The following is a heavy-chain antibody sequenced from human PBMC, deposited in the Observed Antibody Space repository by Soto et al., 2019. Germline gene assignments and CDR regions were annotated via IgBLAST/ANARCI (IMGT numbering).Heavy chain of an antibody. CDR3: ASQKPQYYYDSSPIDY. J-gene: IGHJ4*02. Sequence: PGGSLRLSCAASGFTFSSYSMNWVRQAPGKGLEWVSSISSSSSYIYYADSVKGRFTISRDNAKNSLYLQMNSLRAEDTAVYYCASQKPQYYYDSSPIDYWGQGTLVTVSS. CDR2: ISSSSSYI. V-gene: IGHV3-21*01. D-gene: IGHD3-22*01. CDR1: GFTFSSYS.